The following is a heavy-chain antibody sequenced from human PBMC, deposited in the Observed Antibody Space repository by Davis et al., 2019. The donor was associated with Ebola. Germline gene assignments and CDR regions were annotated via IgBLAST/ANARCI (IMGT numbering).Heavy chain of an antibody. D-gene: IGHD3-22*01. CDR1: GYIFTSYY. Sequence: ASVKVSCKASGYIFTSYYMHWVRQAPGKGLEWMGGFDPEDGETIYAQKFQGRVTMTEDTSTDTAYMELSSLRSEDTAVYYCATGDYDDVRGSYPDYWGQGTLVTVSS. J-gene: IGHJ4*02. V-gene: IGHV1-24*01. CDR3: ATGDYDDVRGSYPDY. CDR2: FDPEDGET.